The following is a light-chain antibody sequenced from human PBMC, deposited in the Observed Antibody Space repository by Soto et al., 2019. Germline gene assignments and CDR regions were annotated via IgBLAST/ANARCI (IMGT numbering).Light chain of an antibody. V-gene: IGKV1-5*01. J-gene: IGKJ1*01. CDR3: QQYNGYSRT. Sequence: DIPMTQSPSTLSASVGDRVTITCWASQSIGDSLAWYQQKPGKAPYLLISDVSSLERGVPSRFSGSGSGTEFTLTISSMQPDDFATFYCQQYNGYSRTFGQGTKVEI. CDR2: DVS. CDR1: QSIGDS.